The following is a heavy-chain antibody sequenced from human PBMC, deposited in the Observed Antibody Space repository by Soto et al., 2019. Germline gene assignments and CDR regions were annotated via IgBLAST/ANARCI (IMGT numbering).Heavy chain of an antibody. CDR3: ARDQSIVVVPAAMAYYFDY. J-gene: IGHJ4*02. V-gene: IGHV3-33*01. D-gene: IGHD2-2*01. CDR2: IWYDGSNK. CDR1: GFTFSSYG. Sequence: PVGSLRLSCAASGFTFSSYGMHWVRQAPGKGLEWVAVIWYDGSNKYYADSVKGRFTISRDNSKNTLYLQMNSLRAEDTAVYYCARDQSIVVVPAAMAYYFDYWGQGTLVTVSS.